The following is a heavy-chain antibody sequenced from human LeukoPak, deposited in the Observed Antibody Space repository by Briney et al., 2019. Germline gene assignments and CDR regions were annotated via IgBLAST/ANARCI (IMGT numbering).Heavy chain of an antibody. CDR2: FSHTGSP. Sequence: SETLSLTCGVYGVASSGNYWSWIRQSPGKGLEWIGEFSHTGSPIYNPSLKSRVTISVDTSKNQFSLKLSSVTAADTAVYYCARGPHDYVWGSYRARFDYWGQGTLVTVSS. CDR3: ARGPHDYVWGSYRARFDY. V-gene: IGHV4-34*01. D-gene: IGHD3-16*02. J-gene: IGHJ4*02. CDR1: GVASSGNY.